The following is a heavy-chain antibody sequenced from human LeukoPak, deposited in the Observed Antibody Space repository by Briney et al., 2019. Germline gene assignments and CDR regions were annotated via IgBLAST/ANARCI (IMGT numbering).Heavy chain of an antibody. CDR2: ISYDESNK. CDR3: AKERDWGFDY. Sequence: GRSLRLSCAASGFTFSSNGMHWVRQAPGKGLEWVAVISYDESNKYYADSVEGRFTVSRDNSKNTLYLQLNSLKTEDTAVYYCAKERDWGFDYWGQGTLVTVPS. V-gene: IGHV3-30*18. D-gene: IGHD3-16*01. CDR1: GFTFSSNG. J-gene: IGHJ4*02.